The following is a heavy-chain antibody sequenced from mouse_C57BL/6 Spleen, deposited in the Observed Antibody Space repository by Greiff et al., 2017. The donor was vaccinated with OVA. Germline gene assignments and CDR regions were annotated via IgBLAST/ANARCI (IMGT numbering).Heavy chain of an antibody. CDR2: IDPSDSYT. CDR3: ARSYAPYAMDY. J-gene: IGHJ4*01. Sequence: QVQLKQPGAELVKPGASVKLSCKASGYTFTSYWMQWVKQRPGQGLEWIGEIDPSDSYTNYNQKFKGKATLTVDTSSSTAYMQLSSLTSEDSAVYYCARSYAPYAMDYWGQGTSVTVSS. D-gene: IGHD6-5*01. V-gene: IGHV1-50*01. CDR1: GYTFTSYW.